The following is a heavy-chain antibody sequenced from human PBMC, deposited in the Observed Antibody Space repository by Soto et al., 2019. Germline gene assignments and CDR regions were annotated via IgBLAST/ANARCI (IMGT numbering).Heavy chain of an antibody. CDR1: GFIFDNYG. J-gene: IGHJ5*02. CDR3: ARHERGYCSGGTCPQWFDP. V-gene: IGHV3-30*03. Sequence: PGGYLRLSCAASGFIFDNYGMHWVRQAPGKGLEWVASILYNGSRTSYTDSVKGRFTISRDIPKNTLYLQMNSLRFDDTAVYYCARHERGYCSGGTCPQWFDPWGQGTLVTVSS. D-gene: IGHD2-15*01. CDR2: ILYNGSRT.